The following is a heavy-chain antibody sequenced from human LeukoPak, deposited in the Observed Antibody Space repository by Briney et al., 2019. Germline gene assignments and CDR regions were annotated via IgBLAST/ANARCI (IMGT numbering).Heavy chain of an antibody. J-gene: IGHJ4*02. CDR1: GGSFSGYY. Sequence: SETLSLTCAVYGGSFSGYYWSWIRQPPGKGLEWIGEINHSGSTNYNPSLKSRVTISVDTSKNQFSLKPSSVTAADTAVYYCARGAPQDIVVVPAAPSFDYWGQGTLVTVSS. CDR2: INHSGST. CDR3: ARGAPQDIVVVPAAPSFDY. D-gene: IGHD2-2*01. V-gene: IGHV4-34*01.